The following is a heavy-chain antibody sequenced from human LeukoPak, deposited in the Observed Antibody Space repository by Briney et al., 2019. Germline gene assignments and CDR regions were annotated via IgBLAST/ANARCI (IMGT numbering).Heavy chain of an antibody. J-gene: IGHJ4*02. CDR3: AGGDIGQQLVLTTFDY. V-gene: IGHV1-2*02. CDR2: INPNSGGT. Sequence: GASVKVSRKASGYTFSDYYMHWVRQAPGQGLEWMGWINPNSGGTNHEQKFQGRVTMTSDTSITTAYMELSRLRSDDTAVYYCAGGDIGQQLVLTTFDYWGQGTLVTVSS. CDR1: GYTFSDYY. D-gene: IGHD6-13*01.